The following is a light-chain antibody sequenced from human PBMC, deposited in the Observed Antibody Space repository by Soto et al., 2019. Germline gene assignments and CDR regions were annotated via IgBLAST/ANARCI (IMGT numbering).Light chain of an antibody. V-gene: IGKV3-20*01. J-gene: IGKJ2*01. CDR3: QQYGSSPYT. CDR2: DAS. Sequence: EIVLTQSPGTLSLSPGERATLSCRASQSVSSSYLAWYQQKHGQAPRLLIYDASSRATGIPDRFSSSGSGTDFTLTISRLEPEDVAVYYCQQYGSSPYTVGQGTKLESK. CDR1: QSVSSSY.